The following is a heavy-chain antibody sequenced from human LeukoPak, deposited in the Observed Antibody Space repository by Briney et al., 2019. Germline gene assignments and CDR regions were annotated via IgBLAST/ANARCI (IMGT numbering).Heavy chain of an antibody. D-gene: IGHD3-22*01. CDR2: VYYAGST. CDR3: AIGAGTYYYNSGGYLNWLDP. V-gene: IGHV4-39*01. Sequence: PSETLSLTCTVASASISCRGYYWGWIRQPPGKGLEWIGTVYYAGSTYYNPSLKSRVTISEDTSRNQFSLKLNSVTAADTAVYYCAIGAGTYYYNSGGYLNWLDPWGQGILVTVSS. J-gene: IGHJ5*02. CDR1: SASISCRGYY.